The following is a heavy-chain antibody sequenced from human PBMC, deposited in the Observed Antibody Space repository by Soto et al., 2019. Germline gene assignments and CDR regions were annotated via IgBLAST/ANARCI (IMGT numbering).Heavy chain of an antibody. Sequence: GGSLRLSCAASGFTFSSYAMHWVRQAPGKGLEWVAVISYDGSNKYYADSVKGRFTISRDNSKNTLYLQMNSLRAEDTAVYYCAREDRYDILTGYYIAPPPAPTFDYWGQGTLVTVSS. CDR2: ISYDGSNK. V-gene: IGHV3-30-3*01. J-gene: IGHJ4*02. D-gene: IGHD3-9*01. CDR3: AREDRYDILTGYYIAPPPAPTFDY. CDR1: GFTFSSYA.